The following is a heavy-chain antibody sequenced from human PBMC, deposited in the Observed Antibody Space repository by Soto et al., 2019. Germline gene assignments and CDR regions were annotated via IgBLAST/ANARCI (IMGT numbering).Heavy chain of an antibody. J-gene: IGHJ5*02. CDR1: GGSFSGYY. V-gene: IGHV4-34*01. Sequence: SETLSLTCAVYGGSFSGYYWSWIRQPPGKGLEWIGEINHSGSTNYNPSLKSRVTISVDTSKNQFSLKLSSVTAADTAVYYCARSVPVYGILWFDPWGQGTLVTVSS. D-gene: IGHD2-8*01. CDR2: INHSGST. CDR3: ARSVPVYGILWFDP.